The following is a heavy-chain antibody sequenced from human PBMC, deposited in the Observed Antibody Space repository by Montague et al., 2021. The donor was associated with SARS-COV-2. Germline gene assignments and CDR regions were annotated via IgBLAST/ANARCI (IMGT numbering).Heavy chain of an antibody. D-gene: IGHD3-10*01. J-gene: IGHJ4*02. CDR1: GDSVTTYGVA. V-gene: IGHV6-1*01. CDR2: TIYTGSAWYN. Sequence: CAISGDSVTTYGVAGDESRQSPLKGLEGQRMTIYTGSAWYNEYAESVKGRITINPDTPKNQFSLHLTSVTPEDTAVYYCARHSYRTFDFWGQGTLVTVSS. CDR3: ARHSYRTFDF.